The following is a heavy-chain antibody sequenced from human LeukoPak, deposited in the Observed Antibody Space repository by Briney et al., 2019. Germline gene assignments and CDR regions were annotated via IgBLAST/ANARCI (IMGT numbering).Heavy chain of an antibody. D-gene: IGHD3-10*01. Sequence: SETLSLTCAVSGYSISSGYYWGWIRQPPGKGLEWIGSIYHSGGAYYNPSLKSRVTISVDTSKNQFSLKLSSVTAADTAVYYFARQGFGKAFDYWGQGTLVTVPS. J-gene: IGHJ4*02. CDR2: IYHSGGA. V-gene: IGHV4-38-2*01. CDR3: ARQGFGKAFDY. CDR1: GYSISSGYY.